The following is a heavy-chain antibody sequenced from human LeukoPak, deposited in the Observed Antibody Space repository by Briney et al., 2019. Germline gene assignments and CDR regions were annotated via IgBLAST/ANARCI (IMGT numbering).Heavy chain of an antibody. CDR1: GFPFSTSA. V-gene: IGHV3-23*01. Sequence: GGSLRLSCATSGFPFSTSAMTWVRQAPGKGLEWVSHILSTGTTYYADSVRGRFTISRDNSKNTLYLLMTSLRAEDTAVYYCATVKYDYGDPVGWFDPWGQGTLVTVSP. J-gene: IGHJ5*02. CDR3: ATVKYDYGDPVGWFDP. CDR2: ILSTGTT. D-gene: IGHD4-17*01.